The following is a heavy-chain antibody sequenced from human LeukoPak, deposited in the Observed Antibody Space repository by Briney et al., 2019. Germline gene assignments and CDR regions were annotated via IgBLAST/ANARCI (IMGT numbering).Heavy chain of an antibody. J-gene: IGHJ5*02. D-gene: IGHD3-10*01. V-gene: IGHV1-18*01. CDR1: GYTFTSYG. CDR2: ISAYNGNT. Sequence: ASVKVSCKASGYTFTSYGISWVRQAPGQGLEWMGWISAYNGNTNYAQKLQGRVTMTTDTSTSTAYMELRSLRSDDTAVYYCARGLRGSGSYYNGNWFDPWGQGTLVTVSS. CDR3: ARGLRGSGSYYNGNWFDP.